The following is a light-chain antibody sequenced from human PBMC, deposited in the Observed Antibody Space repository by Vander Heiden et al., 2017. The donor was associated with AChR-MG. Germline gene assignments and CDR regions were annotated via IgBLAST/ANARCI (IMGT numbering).Light chain of an antibody. J-gene: IGLJ3*02. V-gene: IGLV2-14*03. Sequence: QSALTQPASVSGSPGQSVAISCTGTSNDVGGYNYVSWYQHHPGKAPKGIMFDGSMRPSGVSNRFSGSKSGNTASLTISGLQAEDEADYYCSSYTGSSTWVFGGGTKVTVL. CDR3: SSYTGSSTWV. CDR2: DGS. CDR1: SNDVGGYNY.